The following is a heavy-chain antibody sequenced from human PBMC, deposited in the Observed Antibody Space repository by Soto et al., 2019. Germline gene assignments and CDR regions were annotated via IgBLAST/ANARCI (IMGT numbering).Heavy chain of an antibody. V-gene: IGHV3-48*03. CDR2: ISSSGSTV. Sequence: GGSLRLSCSASRFTFSTYEMHWVRQAPGKGLEWVSCISSSGSTVYYADSVKGRFTISRDNSRNSLYLQMNSLRDEDTALYYCVRYCSSTLCNGVATRTFDYWGQGTLVTVSS. D-gene: IGHD5-12*01. CDR1: RFTFSTYE. CDR3: VRYCSSTLCNGVATRTFDY. J-gene: IGHJ4*02.